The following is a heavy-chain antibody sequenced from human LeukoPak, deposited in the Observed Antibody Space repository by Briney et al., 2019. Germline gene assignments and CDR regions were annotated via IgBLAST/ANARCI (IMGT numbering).Heavy chain of an antibody. CDR1: GYTFTSYG. V-gene: IGHV1-8*03. CDR2: MNPNSGNT. CDR3: ARGFYYDSSGYYFDNAFDI. Sequence: EASVKVSCKASGYTFTSYGISWVRQATGQGLEWMGWMNPNSGNTGYAQKFQGRVTITKNTSISTAYMELRSLRSDDTAVYYCARGFYYDSSGYYFDNAFDIWGQGTMVTVSS. D-gene: IGHD3-22*01. J-gene: IGHJ3*02.